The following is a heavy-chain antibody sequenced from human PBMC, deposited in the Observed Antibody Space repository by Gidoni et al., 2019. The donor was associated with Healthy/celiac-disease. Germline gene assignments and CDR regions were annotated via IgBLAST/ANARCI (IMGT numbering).Heavy chain of an antibody. CDR2: ISSSSSTI. V-gene: IGHV3-48*02. D-gene: IGHD5-18*01. CDR1: GFTFSSYS. CDR3: ARDLDGGYSYGPSTFDY. Sequence: EVQLVESGGGLVQPGGSLRLSCAASGFTFSSYSMNWVRQAPGKGLEWVSYISSSSSTIYYADSVKGRFTISRDNAKNSLYLQMNSLRDEDTAVYYCARDLDGGYSYGPSTFDYWGQGTLVTVSS. J-gene: IGHJ4*02.